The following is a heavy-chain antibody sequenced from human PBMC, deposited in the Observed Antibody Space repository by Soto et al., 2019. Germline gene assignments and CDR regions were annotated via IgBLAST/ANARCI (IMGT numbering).Heavy chain of an antibody. V-gene: IGHV3-74*03. CDR2: INDDGSTT. CDR1: GFTFRTSW. CDR3: ARGTYGPEY. J-gene: IGHJ4*02. Sequence: EVQLVESGGGLVQPGGSLRLSCAASGFTFRTSWMYWVRQAPGKGLVWVSRINDDGSTTTYADSVKGRFTISRDNAKNTLFMQMDSLRDEETGVYYCARGTYGPEYWGQGTLVTVSS. D-gene: IGHD3-10*01.